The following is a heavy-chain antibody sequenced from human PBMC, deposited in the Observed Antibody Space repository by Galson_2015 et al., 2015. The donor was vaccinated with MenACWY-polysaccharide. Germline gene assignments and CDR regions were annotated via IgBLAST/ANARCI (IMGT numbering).Heavy chain of an antibody. CDR3: AHTRTATYYYDSSGYYSPRRFDP. J-gene: IGHJ5*02. CDR2: IYWGDDK. V-gene: IGHV2-5*02. CDR1: GFSLSTSGVG. D-gene: IGHD3-22*01. Sequence: PALVKPTQTLTLTCTFSGFSLSTSGVGVGWIRQPPGKALEWLALIYWGDDKRYSPSLKSRLTITKDTSKNQVVLTMTNMDPVDTATYYCAHTRTATYYYDSSGYYSPRRFDPWGQGTLVTVSS.